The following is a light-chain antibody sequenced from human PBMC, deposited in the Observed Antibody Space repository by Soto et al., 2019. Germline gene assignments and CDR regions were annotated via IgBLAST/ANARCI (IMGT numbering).Light chain of an antibody. CDR3: SSHAAYNNFYV. J-gene: IGLJ1*01. CDR1: SSDVGYYNY. CDR2: EVS. Sequence: QSALAQPPSASGSPGQSVTISCTGTSSDVGYYNYVSWFQQHPGKGPKLIIYEVSKRPSGVPDRFSGSKSGNTASLTVSGLQAEDEADYYCSSHAAYNNFYVFGSGTKVTVL. V-gene: IGLV2-8*01.